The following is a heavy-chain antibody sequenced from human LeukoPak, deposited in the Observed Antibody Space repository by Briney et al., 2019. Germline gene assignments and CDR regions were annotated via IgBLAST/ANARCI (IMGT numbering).Heavy chain of an antibody. D-gene: IGHD3-10*02. CDR1: GFTFSGSA. J-gene: IGHJ6*04. CDR3: AELGITMIGGV. CDR2: ISSSGSTI. V-gene: IGHV3-48*03. Sequence: PGGSLRLSCAASGFTFSGSAMHWVRQASGKGLEWVSYISSSGSTIYYADSVKGRLTISRDNAKNSLYLQMNSLRAEDTAVYYCAELGITMIGGVWGKGTTVTISS.